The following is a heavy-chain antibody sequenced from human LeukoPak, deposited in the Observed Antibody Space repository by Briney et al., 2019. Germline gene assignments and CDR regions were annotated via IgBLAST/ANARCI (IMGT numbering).Heavy chain of an antibody. V-gene: IGHV4-34*01. Sequence: SETLSLTCAVYGGSFSGYYWSWIRQPPGKGLEWIGEINHSGSTNYNPSLKSRVTISVDTFKNQFSLQLSSVTAAATAVYYCARGPPPGDYSFDYWGQGTLVTVSS. J-gene: IGHJ4*02. CDR1: GGSFSGYY. D-gene: IGHD2-21*02. CDR3: ARGPPPGDYSFDY. CDR2: INHSGST.